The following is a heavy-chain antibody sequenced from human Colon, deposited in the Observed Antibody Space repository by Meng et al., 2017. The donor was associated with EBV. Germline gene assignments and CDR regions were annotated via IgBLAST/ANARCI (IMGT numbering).Heavy chain of an antibody. CDR3: VRDTRRGGGWFDP. V-gene: IGHV4-30-2*01. D-gene: IGHD3-10*01. CDR1: GDSITSGDYS. CDR2: IYHGVNI. Sequence: QVKLHESGSGLVRPSQTLSLTCAVSGDSITSGDYSWTWIRQPPGKGLEWIGYIYHGVNIYYTPSLRSRVTISVDKSRNQFSLKLTSVSAADTAVYYCVRDTRRGGGWFDPWGQGTLVTVSS. J-gene: IGHJ5*02.